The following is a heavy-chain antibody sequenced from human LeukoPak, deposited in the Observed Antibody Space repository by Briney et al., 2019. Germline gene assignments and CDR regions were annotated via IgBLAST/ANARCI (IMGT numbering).Heavy chain of an antibody. CDR3: ARGGESSGYYYADY. D-gene: IGHD3-22*01. CDR2: ISGSGGST. Sequence: GSLRLSCAASGFTFSSYAMSWVRQAPGKGLEWVSAISGSGGSTYYADSVKGRFTISRDDSKNTVYLQMNSLRAEDTSVYFCARGGESSGYYYADYWGQGTLVTVS. CDR1: GFTFSSYA. V-gene: IGHV3-23*01. J-gene: IGHJ4*02.